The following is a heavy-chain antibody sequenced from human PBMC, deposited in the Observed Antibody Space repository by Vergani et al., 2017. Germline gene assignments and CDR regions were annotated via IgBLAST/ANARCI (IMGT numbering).Heavy chain of an antibody. V-gene: IGHV3-43*01. D-gene: IGHD5-18*01. CDR2: ISWDGGST. CDR1: GFTFDDYT. J-gene: IGHJ4*02. CDR3: AREGYSYGYAYYFDY. Sequence: EVQLVESGGVVVQPGGSLRLSCAASGFTFDDYTMHWVRQAPGKGLEWVSLISWDGGSTYYADSVKGRFTISRDNSKNSLYLQMNSLRAEDTAVYYCAREGYSYGYAYYFDYWGQGTLVTVSS.